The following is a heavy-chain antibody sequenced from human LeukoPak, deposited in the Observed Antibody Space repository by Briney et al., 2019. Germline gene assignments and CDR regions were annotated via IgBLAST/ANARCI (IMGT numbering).Heavy chain of an antibody. CDR2: INAGSGNT. Sequence: ASVKVSCKASGYTFTSYAMHWVRQAPGQRLEWMGWINAGSGNTKYSQKFQGRVTITRDTSASTAYMELSSLRSEDTAVYYCARYYSGYVYNWFDPWGQGTLVTVSS. V-gene: IGHV1-3*01. J-gene: IGHJ5*02. D-gene: IGHD5-12*01. CDR3: ARYYSGYVYNWFDP. CDR1: GYTFTSYA.